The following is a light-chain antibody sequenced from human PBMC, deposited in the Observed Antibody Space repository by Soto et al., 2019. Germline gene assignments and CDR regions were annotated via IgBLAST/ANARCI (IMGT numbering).Light chain of an antibody. CDR3: QQYGSSRT. CDR2: GAS. J-gene: IGKJ1*01. CDR1: QSIGNN. Sequence: EVLMTHSPATLSVSPGERATLSCRASQSIGNNLAWYQQKPGQAPRLLIYGASSRATGIPDRFSGSGSGTDFTLTISKVEPEDFAVYYCQQYGSSRTFGHGTKVDIK. V-gene: IGKV3-20*01.